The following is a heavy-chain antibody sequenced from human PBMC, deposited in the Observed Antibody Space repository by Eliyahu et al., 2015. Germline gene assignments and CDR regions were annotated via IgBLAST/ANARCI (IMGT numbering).Heavy chain of an antibody. CDR1: GFTFSSYA. Sequence: SGFTFSSYAMNWVRQAPGKGLEWVSSISTSTNYIYYADSVMGRFTISRDNAKNSVFLQMDSLRAEDTAVYYCARDLSRVAVACDSWGQGTVVTVSP. J-gene: IGHJ4*02. V-gene: IGHV3-21*06. CDR2: ISTSTNYI. D-gene: IGHD6-19*01. CDR3: ARDLSRVAVACDS.